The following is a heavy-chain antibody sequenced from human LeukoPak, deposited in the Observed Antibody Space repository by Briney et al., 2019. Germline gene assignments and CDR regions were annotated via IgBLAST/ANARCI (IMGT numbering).Heavy chain of an antibody. CDR3: ARDGTRDSSGYYYGLY. V-gene: IGHV3-11*01. CDR2: ISSSGSTI. J-gene: IGHJ4*02. Sequence: GGSLRLSCAATGFTFSDYYMSWIRQAPGRGLEWVSYISSSGSTIYYADSVKGRFTISRDNAKNSLYLQMNSLRAEDTAVYYCARDGTRDSSGYYYGLYWGQGTLVTVSS. CDR1: GFTFSDYY. D-gene: IGHD3-22*01.